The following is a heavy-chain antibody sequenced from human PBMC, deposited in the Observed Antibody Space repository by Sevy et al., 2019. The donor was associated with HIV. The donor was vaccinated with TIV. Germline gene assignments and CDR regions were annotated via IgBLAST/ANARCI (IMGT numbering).Heavy chain of an antibody. CDR2: ISSSGSTI. CDR3: ARDGVVSNRYCGGDCYSNYDY. CDR1: GFTFSDYY. J-gene: IGHJ4*02. D-gene: IGHD2-21*01. Sequence: GGSLRLSCAASGFTFSDYYMSWIRQAPGKGLEWVSYISSSGSTIYYADSVKGRFTISRDNAKNSLYLQMNSLRAEDTAVYYCARDGVVSNRYCGGDCYSNYDYWGQGTLVTVSS. V-gene: IGHV3-11*01.